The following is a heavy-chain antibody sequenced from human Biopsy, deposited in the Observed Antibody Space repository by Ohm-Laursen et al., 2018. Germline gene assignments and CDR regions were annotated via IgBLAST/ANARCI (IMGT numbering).Heavy chain of an antibody. CDR1: GGSFSGSY. Sequence: TLSLTCAVYGGSFSGSYWTWIRQPPGKGLEWLGGMSHCGSTNPNPSLKSRVTISMDTSKNQFSLKLTSVTAADTAVYYCARWEVGYSANDLRFDYWGQGTLVTVSS. CDR3: ARWEVGYSANDLRFDY. D-gene: IGHD5-12*01. J-gene: IGHJ4*02. CDR2: MSHCGST. V-gene: IGHV4-34*01.